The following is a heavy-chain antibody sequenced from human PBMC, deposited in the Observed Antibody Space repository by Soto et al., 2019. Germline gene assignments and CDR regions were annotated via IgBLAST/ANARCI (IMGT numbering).Heavy chain of an antibody. J-gene: IGHJ4*02. D-gene: IGHD4-17*01. CDR2: IYYSGST. CDR3: AMTYYGATEGYYFDY. CDR1: GGYISSYY. V-gene: IGHV4-59*01. Sequence: QVQLQESGPGLVKPSETLSLTCTVSGGYISSYYWSWIRQPPGKGLEWIGYIYYSGSTNYNPSRKCRVTISVDTSKNQFSLKLSSVTAADTGVYYCAMTYYGATEGYYFDYGGQGTLVTVSS.